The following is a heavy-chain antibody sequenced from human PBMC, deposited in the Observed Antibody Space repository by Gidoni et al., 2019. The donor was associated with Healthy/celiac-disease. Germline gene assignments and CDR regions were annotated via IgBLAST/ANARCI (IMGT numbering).Heavy chain of an antibody. V-gene: IGHV3-9*01. J-gene: IGHJ4*02. D-gene: IGHD1-26*01. CDR2: ISWNSGSI. CDR3: AKDKGASGSYSGAIFDY. Sequence: EVQLVESGGGLVQPGRSLRLSCPASGFTFAAFSMHWVRQAPGKGREWVSGISWNSGSIGYADSVKGRFTISRDNAKNSLYLQMNSLRAEDTALYYCAKDKGASGSYSGAIFDYWGQGTLVTVSS. CDR1: GFTFAAFS.